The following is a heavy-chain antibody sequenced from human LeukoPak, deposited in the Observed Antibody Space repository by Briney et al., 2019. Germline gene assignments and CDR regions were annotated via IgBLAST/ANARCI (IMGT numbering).Heavy chain of an antibody. Sequence: SGTLSLTCDVSGGSISNSNWWSWVRQPPGMGLEWIGEIYHSGSTIYNPSLNGRVSISRDTTKNLFSLRLRSVTAADTAVYFCARGRVSSSTWYSTYYSYFYMDVWGKGTTVTVSS. CDR2: IYHSGST. CDR3: ARGRVSSSTWYSTYYSYFYMDV. CDR1: GGSISNSNW. V-gene: IGHV4-4*02. D-gene: IGHD1-1*01. J-gene: IGHJ6*03.